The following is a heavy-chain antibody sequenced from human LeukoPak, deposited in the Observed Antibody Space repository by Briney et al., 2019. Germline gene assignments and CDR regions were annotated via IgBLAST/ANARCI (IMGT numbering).Heavy chain of an antibody. CDR3: ARWDYGSGAYYLSDY. J-gene: IGHJ4*02. V-gene: IGHV4-30-4*08. D-gene: IGHD3-10*01. CDR2: IYYSGST. Sequence: SSETLSLTCTVSGGSISSGDYYWSWIRQPPGKGLEWIGYIYYSGSTYYNPSLKSRVTISVDTSKNQFSLRLSFVTAADTAVYYCARWDYGSGAYYLSDYWGQGTLVTVSS. CDR1: GGSISSGDYY.